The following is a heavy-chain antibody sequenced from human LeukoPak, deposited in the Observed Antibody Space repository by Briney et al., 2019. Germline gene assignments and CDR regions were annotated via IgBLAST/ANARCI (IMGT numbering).Heavy chain of an antibody. CDR3: ARCIVGAITFFDY. V-gene: IGHV1-18*01. Sequence: ASVKVSCKASGYTFTSYDISWVRQAPGQGLEWMGWISAHNKNTNYAQKPQGRVTMTTDTSTSTAYMELRSLRSDDTAVYYCARCIVGAITFFDYWGQGTLVTVSS. CDR1: GYTFTSYD. D-gene: IGHD1-26*01. CDR2: ISAHNKNT. J-gene: IGHJ4*02.